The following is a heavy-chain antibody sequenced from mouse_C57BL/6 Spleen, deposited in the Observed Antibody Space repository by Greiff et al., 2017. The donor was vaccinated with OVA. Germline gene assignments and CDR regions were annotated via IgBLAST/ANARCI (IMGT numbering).Heavy chain of an antibody. CDR3: ARWITTVVATDYFDY. D-gene: IGHD1-1*01. Sequence: VQLQPSGPELVKPGASVKLSCKASGYTFTSYDINWVKQRPGQGLEWIGWIYPRDGSTKYNEKFKGKATLTVDTSSSTAYMELHSLTSEDSAVYFCARWITTVVATDYFDYWGQGTTLTVSS. CDR2: IYPRDGST. J-gene: IGHJ2*01. V-gene: IGHV1-85*01. CDR1: GYTFTSYD.